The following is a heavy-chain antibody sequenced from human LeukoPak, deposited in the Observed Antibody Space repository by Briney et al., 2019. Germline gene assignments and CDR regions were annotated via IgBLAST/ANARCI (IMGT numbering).Heavy chain of an antibody. CDR3: ARGDILTGYNY. CDR1: GGSFSRYY. V-gene: IGHV4-34*01. CDR2: TNHRGST. D-gene: IGHD3-9*01. J-gene: IGHJ4*02. Sequence: SSETLSLTCAAYGGSFSRYYWSWIRQPPGKGLEWIGETNHRGSTNYNPSLKSRVTISPDTSKNQFSLRLSSVTAADTAVYYCARGDILTGYNYWGQGTLVTVSS.